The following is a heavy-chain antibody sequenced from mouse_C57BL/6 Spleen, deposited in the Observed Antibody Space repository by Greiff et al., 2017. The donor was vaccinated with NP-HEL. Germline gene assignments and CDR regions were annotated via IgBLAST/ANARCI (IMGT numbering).Heavy chain of an antibody. Sequence: EVQLVESGGGLVKPGGSLKLSCAASGFTFSDYGMHWVRQAPEKGLEWVAYISSGSSTIYYADTVKGRFTISRDNAKNTLFLQMTSLRSEDTAMYYCARDYYGSRPHYCDYWGQGTTLTVSS. J-gene: IGHJ2*01. CDR3: ARDYYGSRPHYCDY. D-gene: IGHD1-1*01. CDR1: GFTFSDYG. CDR2: ISSGSSTI. V-gene: IGHV5-17*01.